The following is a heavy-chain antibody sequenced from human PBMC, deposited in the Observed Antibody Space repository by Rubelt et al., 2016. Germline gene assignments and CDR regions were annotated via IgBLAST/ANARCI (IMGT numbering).Heavy chain of an antibody. CDR2: INHSGST. D-gene: IGHD3-22*01. CDR1: GGSFSGYY. V-gene: IGHV4-34*01. J-gene: IGHJ4*02. Sequence: SLTCAVYGGSFSGYYWSWIRQPPGKGLEWIGEINHSGSTNYNPSLKSRVTISVDTSKNQFSLKLSSVTAADTAVYYCARGNPTMIVVVINPLFDYWGQGTLVTVSS. CDR3: ARGNPTMIVVVINPLFDY.